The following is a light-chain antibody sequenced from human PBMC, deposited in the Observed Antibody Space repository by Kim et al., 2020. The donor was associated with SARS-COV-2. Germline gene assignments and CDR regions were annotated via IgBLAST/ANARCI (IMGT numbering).Light chain of an antibody. CDR1: QSIKTW. CDR3: QQYHSFPAT. J-gene: IGKJ2*01. Sequence: DIQMTQSPSTLSASVGDRVTITCRASQSIKTWLAWYQQKPGKAPKLLISDASNLESGVPSSFSGSGSGTGFTLTISSLQPDDFATYYCQQYHSFPATFGQGTKLEI. V-gene: IGKV1-5*01. CDR2: DAS.